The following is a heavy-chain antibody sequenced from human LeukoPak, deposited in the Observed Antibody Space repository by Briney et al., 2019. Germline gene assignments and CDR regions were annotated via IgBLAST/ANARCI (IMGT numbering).Heavy chain of an antibody. CDR3: ERDPYTGSYENYYYYNMDV. CDR1: GFTFADYA. D-gene: IGHD1-26*01. CDR2: INWNGGYT. J-gene: IGHJ6*03. V-gene: IGHV3-20*04. Sequence: PGGSLRLSCTASGFTFADYAMSWVRQAPGRGLEWVAGINWNGGYTGYVEYVKGRFTISRDNAKNSLYLQMNSLRAEDTALYYCERDPYTGSYENYYYYNMDVWGKGTTVTVSS.